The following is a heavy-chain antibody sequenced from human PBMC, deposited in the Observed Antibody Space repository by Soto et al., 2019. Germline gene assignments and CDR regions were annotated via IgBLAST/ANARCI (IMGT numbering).Heavy chain of an antibody. Sequence: GGSLRLSCAASGFTFSNAWMSWVRQAPGKGLEWVGRIKSKTDGGTTDYAATVKGRFTISRDDSKNTLYLQMNSLKTEDTAVYYCTTDLGRISGSYYSWEILGPRWGQGTLVTVSS. CDR2: IKSKTDGGTT. CDR1: GFTFSNAW. CDR3: TTDLGRISGSYYSWEILGPR. D-gene: IGHD3-10*01. J-gene: IGHJ4*02. V-gene: IGHV3-15*01.